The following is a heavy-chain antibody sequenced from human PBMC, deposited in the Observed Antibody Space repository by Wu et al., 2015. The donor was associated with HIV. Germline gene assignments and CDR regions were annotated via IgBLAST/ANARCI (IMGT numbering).Heavy chain of an antibody. V-gene: IGHV1-69*13. D-gene: IGHD4-11*01. CDR1: GGTFSSYA. Sequence: QVQLVQSGAEVKKPGSSVKVSCKASGGTFSSYAISWVRQAPGQGLEWMGRIIPIFGTANYAQKFQGRVTITADESTSTAYMELSSLRSEDTAVYYCARDNIATVTNYHYYNGMDVWGQGTTVTVSS. J-gene: IGHJ6*02. CDR3: ARDNIATVTNYHYYNGMDV. CDR2: IIPIFGTA.